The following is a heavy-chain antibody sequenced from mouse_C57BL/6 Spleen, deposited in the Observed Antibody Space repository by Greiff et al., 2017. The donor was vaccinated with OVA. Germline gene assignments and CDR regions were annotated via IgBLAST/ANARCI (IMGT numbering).Heavy chain of an antibody. CDR1: GYTFTSYW. D-gene: IGHD1-1*01. CDR2: IDPSDSYT. Sequence: QVQLQQPGAELVMPGASVKLSCKASGYTFTSYWMHWVKQRPGPGLEWIGEIDPSDSYTNYNQKFKGKSTLTVDKSSSTAYMQLSSLTSEDSAVDYCARVLHYDMDYWGQGTSVTVSS. J-gene: IGHJ4*01. CDR3: ARVLHYDMDY. V-gene: IGHV1-69*01.